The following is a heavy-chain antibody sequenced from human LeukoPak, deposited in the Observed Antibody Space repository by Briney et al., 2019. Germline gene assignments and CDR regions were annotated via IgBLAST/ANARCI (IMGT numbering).Heavy chain of an antibody. J-gene: IGHJ3*02. CDR3: GDDGSIYRPFLI. V-gene: IGHV3-7*01. Sequence: GGSLRLSCVASGFTFSNYYMTWVRQAPGKGLEWVAGIKPDGSQTYFMDSVKGRFTISRDNARNSLSLQMNSLRAEDTAVYARGDDGSIYRPFLIWGQGTKVTVSS. CDR2: IKPDGSQT. CDR1: GFTFSNYY. D-gene: IGHD3-10*01.